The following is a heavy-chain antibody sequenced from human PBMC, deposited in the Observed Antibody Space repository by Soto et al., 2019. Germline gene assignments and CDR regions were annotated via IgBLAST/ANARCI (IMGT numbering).Heavy chain of an antibody. V-gene: IGHV3-33*01. CDR2: IWYDGSNK. CDR1: GFTFSSYG. CDR3: ARCFPGIAAAGYDY. Sequence: GGSLRLSCAASGFTFSSYGMHWVRQAPGKGLEWVAVIWYDGSNKYYADSVKGRFTISRDNSKNTLYLQMNSLRAEDTAVYYCARCFPGIAAAGYDYWGQGTLVTVSS. D-gene: IGHD6-13*01. J-gene: IGHJ4*02.